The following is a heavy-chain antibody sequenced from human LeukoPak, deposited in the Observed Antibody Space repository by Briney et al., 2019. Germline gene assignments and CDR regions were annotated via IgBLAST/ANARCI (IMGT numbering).Heavy chain of an antibody. CDR2: INPSGGST. CDR1: GYSFTSHY. Sequence: ASVKVSCKASGYSFTSHYMHWVRQAPGQGLEWMGIINPSGGSTSYAQKFQGRVTMTRDMSTSTDYMELSSLRSEDTAVYYCARDNSVEDTAWWFDPWGQGTLVTVSS. D-gene: IGHD4-23*01. V-gene: IGHV1-46*01. CDR3: ARDNSVEDTAWWFDP. J-gene: IGHJ5*02.